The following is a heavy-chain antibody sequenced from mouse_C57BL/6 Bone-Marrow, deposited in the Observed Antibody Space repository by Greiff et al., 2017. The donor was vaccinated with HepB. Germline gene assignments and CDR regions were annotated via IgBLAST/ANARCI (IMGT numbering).Heavy chain of an antibody. CDR2: INPSSGYT. CDR1: GYTFTSYW. CDR3: ARGHYDYDWGFAY. Sequence: QVHVKQSGAEPAKPGASVKLSCKASGYTFTSYWMHWVKQRPGQGLEWIGYINPSSGYTKYNQKFKDKATLTADKSSSTAYMQLSSLTYEDSAVYYCARGHYDYDWGFAYWGQGTLVTVSA. J-gene: IGHJ3*01. V-gene: IGHV1-7*01. D-gene: IGHD2-4*01.